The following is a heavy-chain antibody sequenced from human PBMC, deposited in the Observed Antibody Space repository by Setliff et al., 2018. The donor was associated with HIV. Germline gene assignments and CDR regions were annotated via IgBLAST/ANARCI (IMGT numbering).Heavy chain of an antibody. Sequence: SETLSLTCYVSGYSISSGYHWAWIRHPQGKGLEWIGSIYHSGSTYYNPSRKSRVNISVDTSKNQCSLKLNSLTAADTAVYYCARSDCAADCAHNTPRGMDVWGQGTTVTVSS. CDR3: ARSDCAADCAHNTPRGMDV. V-gene: IGHV4-38-2*01. CDR2: IYHSGST. CDR1: GYSISSGYH. D-gene: IGHD2-21*02. J-gene: IGHJ6*02.